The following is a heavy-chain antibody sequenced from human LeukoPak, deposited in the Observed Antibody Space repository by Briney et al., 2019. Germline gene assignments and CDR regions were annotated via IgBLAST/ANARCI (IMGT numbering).Heavy chain of an antibody. CDR1: GYTFTNYV. CDR3: AISNIGPSRNSYNI. J-gene: IGHJ3*02. D-gene: IGHD2/OR15-2a*01. V-gene: IGHV1-3*03. CDR2: ITACNGDT. Sequence: ASVKVSCKASGYTFTNYVIHWVRQAPGQRPEWMGLITACNGDTRYSQEFQGRVSITTDTPASTAYMELTSLRSEDMAVYYCAISNIGPSRNSYNIWGQGTMVTVSS.